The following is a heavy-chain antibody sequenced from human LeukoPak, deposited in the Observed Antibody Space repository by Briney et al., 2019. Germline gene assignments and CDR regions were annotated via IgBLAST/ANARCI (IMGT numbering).Heavy chain of an antibody. J-gene: IGHJ4*02. CDR1: GFTFGSCW. V-gene: IGHV3-30-3*01. CDR3: ARDYWWNYDY. D-gene: IGHD1-7*01. Sequence: GGSLRLSCAASGFTFGSCWMNWVRQTPGKGLEWVAVISKDGSDKYYPGSVRGRFTISRGNSKNTIYLQMDSLRAEDTAIYYCARDYWWNYDYWGQGTLVTVSS. CDR2: ISKDGSDK.